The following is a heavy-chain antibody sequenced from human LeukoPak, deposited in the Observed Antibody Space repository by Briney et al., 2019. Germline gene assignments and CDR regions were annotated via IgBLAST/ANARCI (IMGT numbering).Heavy chain of an antibody. Sequence: SETLSLTCAVYGGSFSGYYWSWIRQPAGKGLEWIGRIYTSGSTNYNPSLKSRVTMSVDTSKNQFSLKLSSVTAADTAVYYCAGESMTTVTRYFDYWGQGTLVTVSS. CDR2: IYTSGST. CDR3: AGESMTTVTRYFDY. D-gene: IGHD4-11*01. V-gene: IGHV4-59*10. CDR1: GGSFSGYY. J-gene: IGHJ4*02.